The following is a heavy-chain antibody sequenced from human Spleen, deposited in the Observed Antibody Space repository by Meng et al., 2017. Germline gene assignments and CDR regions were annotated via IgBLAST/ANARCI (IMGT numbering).Heavy chain of an antibody. Sequence: VQMVESVGGLVQPGGSLRLSCAASGFTVSIYSMSWLRQAPGKGLEWVSAISASGGDTYYADALEGRFTISRDNSKNTLSLQMNSLRAEDTAVYFCAKDFDYWGQGTLVTVSS. CDR1: GFTVSIYS. J-gene: IGHJ4*02. V-gene: IGHV3-23*04. CDR2: ISASGGDT. CDR3: AKDFDY.